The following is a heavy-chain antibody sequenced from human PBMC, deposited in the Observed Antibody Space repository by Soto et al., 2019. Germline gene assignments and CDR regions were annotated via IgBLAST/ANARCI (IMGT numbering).Heavy chain of an antibody. V-gene: IGHV4-39*01. CDR3: ARKRPRYGPGYDAFDI. J-gene: IGHJ3*02. Sequence: SETLSLTCTVSGGSISSSSYYWGWIRQPPGKGLEWIGSIYYSGSTYYNPSLKSRVTISVDTSKNQFSLKLSSVTAADTAVYYCARKRPRYGPGYDAFDIWGQGTMVTVSS. CDR1: GGSISSSSYY. CDR2: IYYSGST. D-gene: IGHD5-18*01.